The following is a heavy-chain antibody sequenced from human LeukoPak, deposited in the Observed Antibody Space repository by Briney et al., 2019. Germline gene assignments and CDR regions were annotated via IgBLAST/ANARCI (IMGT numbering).Heavy chain of an antibody. V-gene: IGHV4-61*02. CDR1: GGSISSGSYY. Sequence: SQTLSLTCTVSGGSISSGSYYWSWIRQPAGKGLEWIGRIYTSGSTNYNPSLKSRVTISVDTSKNQFSLKLSSVTAADTAVYYCARGIFHYYCMDVWGKGTTVTVSS. CDR2: IYTSGST. D-gene: IGHD3-3*02. CDR3: ARGIFHYYCMDV. J-gene: IGHJ6*03.